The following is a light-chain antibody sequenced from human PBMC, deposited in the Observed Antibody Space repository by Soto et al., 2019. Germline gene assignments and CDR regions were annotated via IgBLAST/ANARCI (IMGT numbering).Light chain of an antibody. CDR2: KAS. J-gene: IGKJ1*01. Sequence: DIPMTQSPSTLSAPVGDRVTITCRASQSISSWLSWYQQKPGKAPKLLIYKASSLQSGVPSRFSGSGSGAEFTLTISSLQPDDFATYYCQQYHSYPWTFGQGTKVVVK. CDR3: QQYHSYPWT. V-gene: IGKV1-5*03. CDR1: QSISSW.